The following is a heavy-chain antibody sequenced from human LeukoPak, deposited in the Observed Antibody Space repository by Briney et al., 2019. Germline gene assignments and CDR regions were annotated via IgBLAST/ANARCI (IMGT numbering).Heavy chain of an antibody. D-gene: IGHD3-10*01. CDR3: ARDVGGGWFDP. Sequence: SATLSLTCTVSGGSISSYYWSWIRQPAGKGLGWIGRIYTSGSTNYNPSHKSRVTMSVDTSKNQFSLKLSSVTAADTAVYYCARDVGGGWFDPWGQGTLVTVSS. CDR2: IYTSGST. CDR1: GGSISSYY. J-gene: IGHJ5*02. V-gene: IGHV4-4*07.